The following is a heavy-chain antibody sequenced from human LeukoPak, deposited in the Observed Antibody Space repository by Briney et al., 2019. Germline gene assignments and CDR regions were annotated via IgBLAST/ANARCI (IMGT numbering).Heavy chain of an antibody. V-gene: IGHV3-7*01. CDR2: IKKTGSET. D-gene: IGHD2-15*01. J-gene: IGHJ4*02. CDR1: GFTFSHFW. CDR3: AREDGYCSGGNCYSYFDS. Sequence: GGSLRLSCAASGFTFSHFWMSWVRQAPGKGLEWVAYIKKTGSETYYVDSVKGRFTITRDNTRNPLFLQMYSLRAEDTAMYFCAREDGYCSGGNCYSYFDSWGQGILVTVSS.